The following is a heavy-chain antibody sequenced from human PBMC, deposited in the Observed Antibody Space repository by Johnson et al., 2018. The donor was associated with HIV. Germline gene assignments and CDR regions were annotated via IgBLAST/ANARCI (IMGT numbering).Heavy chain of an antibody. Sequence: QVQLVESGGGVVQPGGSLRLSCAAFGFTFSSYGMHWVRQAPGKGLEWVANINEDGRVKQFVDSVKGRFTVSSDNSKNTLCLQMNSLRVEDTPVSSCASGGPLSGSDECCFDVWGQGTMVTVSS. D-gene: IGHD1-26*01. CDR1: GFTFSSYG. CDR3: ASGGPLSGSDECCFDV. CDR2: INEDGRVK. J-gene: IGHJ3*01. V-gene: IGHV3-30*19.